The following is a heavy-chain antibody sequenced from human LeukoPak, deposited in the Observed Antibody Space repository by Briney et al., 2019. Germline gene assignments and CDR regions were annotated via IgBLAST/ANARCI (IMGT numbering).Heavy chain of an antibody. Sequence: PGRSLRLSCAASGFAFSSYGMHWVRQAPGKGLEWVAVISYDGSNKYYADSVKGRFTISRDNSKNTLYLQMNSLRAEDTAVYYCAEAGNVLLWFRPYPYFDYWGQGTLVTVSS. CDR3: AEAGNVLLWFRPYPYFDY. V-gene: IGHV3-30*18. D-gene: IGHD3-10*01. CDR2: ISYDGSNK. CDR1: GFAFSSYG. J-gene: IGHJ4*02.